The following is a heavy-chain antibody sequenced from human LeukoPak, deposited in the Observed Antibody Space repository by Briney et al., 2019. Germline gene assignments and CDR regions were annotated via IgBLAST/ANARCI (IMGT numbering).Heavy chain of an antibody. V-gene: IGHV1-2*04. D-gene: IGHD2-2*01. Sequence: ASVKVSCKASGYTFTGYYMHWVRQAPGQGLEWMGWINPNSGGTNYAQKFQGWVTMTRDTSISTAYMELSRLRSDDTAVYYCARVGAYCSSSSCFDYWDQGTLVTVSS. J-gene: IGHJ4*02. CDR2: INPNSGGT. CDR1: GYTFTGYY. CDR3: ARVGAYCSSSSCFDY.